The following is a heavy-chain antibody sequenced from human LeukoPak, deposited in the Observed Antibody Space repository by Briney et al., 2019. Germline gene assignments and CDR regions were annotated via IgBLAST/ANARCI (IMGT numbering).Heavy chain of an antibody. D-gene: IGHD1-26*01. CDR2: IYYSGST. Sequence: SETLSLTCTVSGGSINIYYWSWIRQPPGKGLEWIGYIYYSGSTNYNPSLKSRVTISVDTSKNQFSLNLSSVTAADTAVYYCARAKGGSSWNDAFDVWGQGTMVTVSS. J-gene: IGHJ3*01. CDR1: GGSINIYY. V-gene: IGHV4-59*01. CDR3: ARAKGGSSWNDAFDV.